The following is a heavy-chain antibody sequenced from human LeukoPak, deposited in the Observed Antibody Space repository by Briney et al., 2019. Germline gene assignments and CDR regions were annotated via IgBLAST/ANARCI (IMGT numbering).Heavy chain of an antibody. CDR3: AKQYGSGSYYNYFDY. J-gene: IGHJ4*02. Sequence: GGSLGLSCAASGFTFSSYALSWVRQAPGKGLEWVSTISDSGGSTYYADSVKGRFTISRDNSKNTLFLQMNSLRAEDTAAYYCAKQYGSGSYYNYFDYWGQGTLVSVSS. CDR1: GFTFSSYA. CDR2: ISDSGGST. D-gene: IGHD3-10*01. V-gene: IGHV3-23*01.